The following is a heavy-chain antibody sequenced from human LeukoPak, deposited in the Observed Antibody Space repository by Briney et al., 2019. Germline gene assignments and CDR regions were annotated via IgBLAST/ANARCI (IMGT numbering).Heavy chain of an antibody. CDR2: ISAYNGNT. CDR1: GYTFTSYG. V-gene: IGHV1-18*01. Sequence: ASVKVSCKASGYTFTSYGISWVRQAPGQGLEWMGWISAYNGNTNYAQRLLGRVTMTTDTSTSTAYMELRSLRSDDTAVYYCARAATIAAAGTLLDYWGQGTLVTVSS. J-gene: IGHJ4*02. CDR3: ARAATIAAAGTLLDY. D-gene: IGHD6-13*01.